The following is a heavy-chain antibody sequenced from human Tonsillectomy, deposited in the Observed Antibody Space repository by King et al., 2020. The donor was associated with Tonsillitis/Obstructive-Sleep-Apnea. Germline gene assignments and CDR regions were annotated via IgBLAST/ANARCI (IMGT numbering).Heavy chain of an antibody. CDR1: GFSLSTSGVG. D-gene: IGHD6-6*01. V-gene: IGHV2-5*02. CDR3: ARAAELVDAFDI. CDR2: IYWDDAK. Sequence: TLQESGRTLVKPTQTLTLTCTFSGFSLSTSGVGVNWIRQPPGKALEWLALIYWDDAKRYSPSLESRLTITKDTSKNQVVLTMTNMDPVDTATYYCARAAELVDAFDIWGQGTMVTVSS. J-gene: IGHJ3*02.